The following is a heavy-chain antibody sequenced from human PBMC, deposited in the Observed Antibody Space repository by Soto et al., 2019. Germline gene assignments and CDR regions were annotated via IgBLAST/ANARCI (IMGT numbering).Heavy chain of an antibody. CDR2: IYYSGST. D-gene: IGHD3-10*01. J-gene: IGHJ3*02. Sequence: QVQLQESGPGLVTPSQTLSLTCTVSGGSISSGDYYWSWIRQPPGKGLEWIGYIYYSGSTYYNPSLKSRVTISVDTSKNQFSLKLSSVTAADTAVYYCARELGSGGIGDAFDIWGQGTMVTVSS. CDR3: ARELGSGGIGDAFDI. CDR1: GGSISSGDYY. V-gene: IGHV4-30-4*01.